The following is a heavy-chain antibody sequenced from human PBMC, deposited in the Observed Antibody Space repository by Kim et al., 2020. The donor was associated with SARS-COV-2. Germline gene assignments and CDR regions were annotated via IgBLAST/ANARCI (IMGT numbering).Heavy chain of an antibody. J-gene: IGHJ4*02. Sequence: YADSVKGGFTISRDNSKNTLYLQMNSLRAEDTAVYYCARGSGSYWDYFDYWGQGTLVTVSS. CDR3: ARGSGSYWDYFDY. V-gene: IGHV3-66*01. D-gene: IGHD1-26*01.